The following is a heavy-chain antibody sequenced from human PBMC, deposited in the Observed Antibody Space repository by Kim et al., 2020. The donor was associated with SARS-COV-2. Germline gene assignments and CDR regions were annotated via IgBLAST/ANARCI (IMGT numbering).Heavy chain of an antibody. CDR1: GFTFSSYE. CDR2: ISSSGSTI. CDR3: ARRPPGYYDSSGYYYQAPFDY. D-gene: IGHD3-22*01. J-gene: IGHJ4*02. Sequence: GGSLRLSCAASGFTFSSYEMNWVRQAPGKGLEWVSYISSSGSTIYYADSVKGRFTISRDNAKNSLYLQMNSLRAEDTAVYYCARRPPGYYDSSGYYYQAPFDYWGQGTLVTVSS. V-gene: IGHV3-48*03.